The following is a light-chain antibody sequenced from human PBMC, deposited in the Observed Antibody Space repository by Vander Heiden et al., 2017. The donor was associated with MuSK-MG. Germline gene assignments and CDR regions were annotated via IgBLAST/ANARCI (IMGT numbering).Light chain of an antibody. CDR2: GAS. Sequence: EIVLTQSPGTLSLSPGERATLSCRASQSVSSSYLAWDQQKPGQAPRLLIYGASSRATGIKDRFSGSGSGTDFTRTISRMEPEDFGGHYGQHYETFGQGTKVEIK. J-gene: IGKJ1*01. V-gene: IGKV3-20*01. CDR3: QHYET. CDR1: QSVSSSY.